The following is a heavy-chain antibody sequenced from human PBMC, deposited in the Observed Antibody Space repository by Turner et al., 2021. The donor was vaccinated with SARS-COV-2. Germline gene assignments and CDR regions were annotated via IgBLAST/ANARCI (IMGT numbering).Heavy chain of an antibody. CDR1: GASISGSY. D-gene: IGHD2-15*01. CDR2: IHLSGTT. Sequence: GKPSATLSLPCTVSGASISGSYWCWVRRPPGRGLEWIGYIHLSGTTNYNPSLRNRVTISLDTSKSQFSLHLRSVTAADTAVDYGTRELGYCSDGSCRFEYDYWGQGTLVTVSS. J-gene: IGHJ4*02. V-gene: IGHV4-59*01. CDR3: TRELGYCSDGSCRFEYDY.